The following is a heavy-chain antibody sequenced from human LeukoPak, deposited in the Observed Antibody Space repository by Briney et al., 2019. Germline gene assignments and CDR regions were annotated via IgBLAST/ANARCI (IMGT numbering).Heavy chain of an antibody. CDR1: GFTFSSYA. V-gene: IGHV3-30-3*01. D-gene: IGHD6-13*01. Sequence: GGSLRLSCAASGFTFSSYAIHWVRQAPGMGLEWLAVMSYDGSSKHYADSVKGRFTVSRDTSTNTVYLQMNSLRTEDTSVYHCARVWEQRLVSGPFDIWGQGTMVAVSS. CDR2: MSYDGSSK. J-gene: IGHJ3*02. CDR3: ARVWEQRLVSGPFDI.